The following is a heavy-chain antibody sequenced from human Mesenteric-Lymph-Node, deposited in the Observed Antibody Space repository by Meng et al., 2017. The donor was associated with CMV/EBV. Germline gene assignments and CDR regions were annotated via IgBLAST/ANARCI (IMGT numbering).Heavy chain of an antibody. Sequence: ASVKVSCKASGYTFTGYYMHWVRQAPGQGLEWMGWIKPNSGGTNYAQKFQGRVTMTRDTSISTAYMELSRLRSDDTAVYYCAREVVDYYYGMDVWGQGTTVTVSS. CDR2: IKPNSGGT. CDR3: AREVVDYYYGMDV. J-gene: IGHJ6*02. V-gene: IGHV1-2*02. CDR1: GYTFTGYY.